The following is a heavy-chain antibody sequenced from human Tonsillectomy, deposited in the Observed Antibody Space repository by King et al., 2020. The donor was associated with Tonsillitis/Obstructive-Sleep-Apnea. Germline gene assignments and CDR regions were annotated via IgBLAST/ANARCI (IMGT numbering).Heavy chain of an antibody. V-gene: IGHV5-10-1*03. CDR1: EHSFTSYW. J-gene: IGHJ6*02. CDR2: IDPNDSYT. Sequence: QLVQSGAEVKKPGESLRISCKGSEHSFTSYWINWVRQMPGKGLEWMGRIDPNDSYTNYSPSFQGHVTISADKSISTAYLQWSSLKASDTAMYYCARPSFNYEFWTYGMDVWGQGTTVTVSS. CDR3: ARPSFNYEFWTYGMDV. D-gene: IGHD3-3*01.